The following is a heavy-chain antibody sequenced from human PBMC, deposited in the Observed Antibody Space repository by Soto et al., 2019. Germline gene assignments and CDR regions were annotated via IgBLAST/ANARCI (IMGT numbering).Heavy chain of an antibody. D-gene: IGHD3-3*01. CDR3: ASVYYDFWSRLNWFDP. CDR1: GGSISSGGYY. Sequence: SETLSLTCTVSGGSISSGGYYWSWIRQHPGKGLEWIGYIYYSGSTYYNPSLKSRVTISVDTSKNQFSLKLSSVTAADTAVYYCASVYYDFWSRLNWFDPWGQGTLVTVSS. V-gene: IGHV4-31*03. CDR2: IYYSGST. J-gene: IGHJ5*02.